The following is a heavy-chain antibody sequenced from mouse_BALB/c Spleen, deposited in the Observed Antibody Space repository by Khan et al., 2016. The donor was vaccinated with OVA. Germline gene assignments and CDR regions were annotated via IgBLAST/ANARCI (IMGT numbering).Heavy chain of an antibody. CDR2: IDSDGGST. Sequence: EVQLLESGGGLVQPGRSLKRSCAASRFSLSSYGMYSVRQTPDKGLELVATIDSDGGSTDYPDRMKRRFTISGDTTKNALYMLMRSQKSENTAEYYCARSAIWGQGTTLTVSS. D-gene: IGHD2-12*01. V-gene: IGHV5-6-3*01. CDR1: RFSLSSYG. J-gene: IGHJ2*01. CDR3: ARSAI.